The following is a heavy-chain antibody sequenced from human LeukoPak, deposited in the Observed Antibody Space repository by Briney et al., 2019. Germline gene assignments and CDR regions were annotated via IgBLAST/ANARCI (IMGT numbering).Heavy chain of an antibody. CDR3: AREGEFIA. CDR1: GGSISSYY. V-gene: IGHV4-4*07. D-gene: IGHD3-16*01. J-gene: IGHJ4*02. Sequence: SETLSLTCTVSGGSISSYYRSWIRQPAGKGLKWIGRIYTSGSTNYNPSLKSRVTISVDKSKNQFSLKQSSVTAADTAVYYCAREGEFIAWGQGTLVTVSS. CDR2: IYTSGST.